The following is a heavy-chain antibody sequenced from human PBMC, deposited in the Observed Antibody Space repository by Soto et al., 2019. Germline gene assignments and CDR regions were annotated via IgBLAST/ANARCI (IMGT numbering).Heavy chain of an antibody. J-gene: IGHJ4*02. CDR1: GYTFTSYG. V-gene: IGHV1-18*01. CDR2: ISAYNGNT. D-gene: IGHD3-9*01. Sequence: ASVKVSCKASGYTFTSYGISWVRQAPGQGLEWMGWISAYNGNTNYAQKLQGRVTMTTDTSTSTAYMELRSLRSDDTAVYYCAREGVLRYFDWPPDYWGQGTLVTLSS. CDR3: AREGVLRYFDWPPDY.